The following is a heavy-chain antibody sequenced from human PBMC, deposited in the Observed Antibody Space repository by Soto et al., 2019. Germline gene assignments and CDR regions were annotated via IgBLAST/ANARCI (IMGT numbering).Heavy chain of an antibody. Sequence: HPGGSLRLSCAASGFTFCSYAMPWVRQAPGKGLEWVAVISYDGSNKYYADSVKGRFTISRDNSKNTLYLQMNSLRAEDTAVYYCARDLKSGYYDSSGYYSPRFFFDYWGQGTLVTVS. D-gene: IGHD3-22*01. CDR1: GFTFCSYA. J-gene: IGHJ4*02. CDR3: ARDLKSGYYDSSGYYSPRFFFDY. CDR2: ISYDGSNK. V-gene: IGHV3-30-3*01.